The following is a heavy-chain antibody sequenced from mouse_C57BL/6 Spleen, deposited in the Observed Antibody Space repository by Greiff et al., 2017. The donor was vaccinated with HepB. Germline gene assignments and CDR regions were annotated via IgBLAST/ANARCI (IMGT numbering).Heavy chain of an antibody. CDR3: ASSTIPHYYAMDY. CDR2: IWSGGST. J-gene: IGHJ4*01. D-gene: IGHD2-1*01. CDR1: GFSLTSYG. Sequence: QVQLKESGPGLVQPSQSLSITCTVSGFSLTSYGVHWVRQSPGKGLEWLGVIWSGGSTDYNAAFISRLSISKDNSKSQVYFKMNSLQADDTAIYYCASSTIPHYYAMDYWGQGTSVTVSS. V-gene: IGHV2-2*01.